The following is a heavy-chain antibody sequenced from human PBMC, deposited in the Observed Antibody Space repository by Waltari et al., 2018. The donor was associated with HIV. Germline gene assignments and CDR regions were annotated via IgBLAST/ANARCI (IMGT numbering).Heavy chain of an antibody. CDR2: IHPGDADT. V-gene: IGHV5-51*01. Sequence: EVQLVQSGAEVKKPGESLKISCKSSGYNFTTYWNGWVRQMPGKGLEWMGIIHPGDADTRYSPSFQGQVTISADKSISTAFLQWSSLKASDTAMYYCARGLPKQWLAYFDYWGQGTLVTVSS. J-gene: IGHJ4*02. D-gene: IGHD6-19*01. CDR3: ARGLPKQWLAYFDY. CDR1: GYNFTTYW.